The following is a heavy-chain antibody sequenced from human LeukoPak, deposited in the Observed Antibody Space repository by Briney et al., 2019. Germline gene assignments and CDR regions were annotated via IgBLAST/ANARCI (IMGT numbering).Heavy chain of an antibody. V-gene: IGHV4-30-2*01. CDR1: GGSINSDGYS. D-gene: IGHD6-19*01. CDR3: ATRSSGWRYYFDY. Sequence: SETLSLTCAVSGGSINSDGYSWSWIRQPPGKGLEWIGYIYHSGSTYYNPSLKSRVTISVDTSKNQFSLKLSSVTAADTAVYYCATRSSGWRYYFDYWGQGTLVTVSS. J-gene: IGHJ4*02. CDR2: IYHSGST.